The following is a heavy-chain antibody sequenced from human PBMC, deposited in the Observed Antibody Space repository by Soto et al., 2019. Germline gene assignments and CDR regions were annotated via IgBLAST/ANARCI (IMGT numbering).Heavy chain of an antibody. Sequence: SETLSLTCTVSGGSISSYYWSWIRQPPGRGLEWIGYIYYTGSTNYNPSLKSRVTISVDASKNQFSLKLSSVTAADTAVYYCTSKFGQLLADAFDIWGQGTMVTVSS. J-gene: IGHJ3*02. D-gene: IGHD3-10*01. V-gene: IGHV4-59*01. CDR3: TSKFGQLLADAFDI. CDR1: GGSISSYY. CDR2: IYYTGST.